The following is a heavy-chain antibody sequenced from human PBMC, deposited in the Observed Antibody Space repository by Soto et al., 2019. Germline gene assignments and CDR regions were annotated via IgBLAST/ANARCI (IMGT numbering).Heavy chain of an antibody. V-gene: IGHV4-30-2*01. D-gene: IGHD6-19*01. Sequence: QLQLQESGSGLVKPSQTLSLTCAVSGGSISSGGYSWSWIRQPPGKGLEWIGYIYHSGSTYYNPSLKSQVTKSVNRSKNQFSLKLSSVTAADTAVYYCARAGGLGAVAADYWGQGTLVTVSS. J-gene: IGHJ4*02. CDR1: GGSISSGGYS. CDR2: IYHSGST. CDR3: ARAGGLGAVAADY.